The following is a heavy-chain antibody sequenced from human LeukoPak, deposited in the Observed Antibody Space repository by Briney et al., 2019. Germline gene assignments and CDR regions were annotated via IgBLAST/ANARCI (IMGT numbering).Heavy chain of an antibody. Sequence: QTLSLTCAISGDSVSSNSAAWSWIRQSPSRGPEWLGRTYYRSKWYNDYAVSVKSRMTINPDTSKNQFSLQLNSVTPEDTAVYYCARDEDGYNYGFDPWGQGTLVTVSS. V-gene: IGHV6-1*01. CDR1: GDSVSSNSAA. J-gene: IGHJ5*02. CDR2: TYYRSKWYN. CDR3: ARDEDGYNYGFDP. D-gene: IGHD5-24*01.